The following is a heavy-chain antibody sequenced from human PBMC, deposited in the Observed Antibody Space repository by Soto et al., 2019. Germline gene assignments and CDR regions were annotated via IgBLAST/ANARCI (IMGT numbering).Heavy chain of an antibody. Sequence: PSETLSLTCTVSGGSVSSSSYSWGWIRQSPGKGLEWIGTIYSSENTYYNPSLMSRVTISVDTSKNEFSLKLSSVTAADTAVYYCARLNGYFISTTCHGYYGMDVWGKGTTVTVSP. CDR2: IYSSENT. D-gene: IGHD2-2*03. J-gene: IGHJ6*04. CDR3: ARLNGYFISTTCHGYYGMDV. CDR1: GGSVSSSSYS. V-gene: IGHV4-39*01.